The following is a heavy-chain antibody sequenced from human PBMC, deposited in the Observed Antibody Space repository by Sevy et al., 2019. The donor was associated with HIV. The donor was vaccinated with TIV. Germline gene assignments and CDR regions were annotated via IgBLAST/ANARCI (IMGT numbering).Heavy chain of an antibody. CDR1: GFTPSTYG. V-gene: IGHV3-33*01. D-gene: IGHD2-8*01. Sequence: GGSLRLSCAASGFTPSTYGMHWVRQAPGKGLEWVAVIGYDGSNKYYANSVKGRFTISRDNSKNTLFLQMDSLRAEDKAVYYFGRDPWMYGDYLLAYFGSWGQGTLVPV. CDR3: GRDPWMYGDYLLAYFGS. CDR2: IGYDGSNK. J-gene: IGHJ4*01.